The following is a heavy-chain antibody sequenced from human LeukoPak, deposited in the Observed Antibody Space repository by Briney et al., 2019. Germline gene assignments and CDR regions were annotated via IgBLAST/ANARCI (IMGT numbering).Heavy chain of an antibody. V-gene: IGHV1-2*02. D-gene: IGHD2-2*02. CDR3: ARDRRDIVVVPAAISNYYYYYYMDV. Sequence: ASVKVSCKASGYTFTNYAMNWVRQAPGQGLEWMGWINPNSGGTNYAQKFQGRVTMTRDTSISTAYMELSRLRSDDTAVYYCARDRRDIVVVPAAISNYYYYYYMDVWGKGTTVTVSS. CDR2: INPNSGGT. J-gene: IGHJ6*03. CDR1: GYTFTNYA.